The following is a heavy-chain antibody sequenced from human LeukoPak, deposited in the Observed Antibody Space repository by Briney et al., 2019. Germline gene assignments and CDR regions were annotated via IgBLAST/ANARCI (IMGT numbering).Heavy chain of an antibody. CDR2: IKQDGSEK. D-gene: IGHD3-10*01. V-gene: IGHV3-7*01. Sequence: GSLRLSCAASGFTFISYWMSWVRQAPGKGLEWVANIKQDGSEKYYVDSVKGRFTISRDNAKNSLYLQMNSLRAEDTAVYYCARPTYGAKFDYWGQGTLVTVSS. J-gene: IGHJ4*02. CDR1: GFTFISYW. CDR3: ARPTYGAKFDY.